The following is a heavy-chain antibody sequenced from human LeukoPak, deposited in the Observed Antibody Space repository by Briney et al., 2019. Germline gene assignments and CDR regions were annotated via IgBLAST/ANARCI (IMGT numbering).Heavy chain of an antibody. CDR2: ISSSSSTI. CDR1: GFTFSSYS. J-gene: IGHJ6*03. Sequence: PGGSLRLSCAASGFTFSSYSMNWVRQAPGKGLEWVSYISSSSSTIYYADSVKGRFTISRDNAKNSLYLQMNSLRAEETAVYYFARIEGRCRSTQFLEPGGLDYYYYYYMDVWGKGTTVTVSS. CDR3: ARIEGRCRSTQFLEPGGLDYYYYYYMDV. V-gene: IGHV3-48*04. D-gene: IGHD2-2*01.